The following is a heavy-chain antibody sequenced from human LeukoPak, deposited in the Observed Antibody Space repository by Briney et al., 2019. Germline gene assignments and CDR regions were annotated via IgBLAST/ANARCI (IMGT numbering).Heavy chain of an antibody. CDR2: VYYSGNT. Sequence: PSETLSLTCAVYGGSFSGYYWSWIRQPPGKGLEWIGYVYYSGNTNYNPSLKSRVTISVDTSKNQFSLKLRSVTAADTAVYYCARESGNGWYTLWGQGTLVTVSS. CDR3: ARESGNGWYTL. J-gene: IGHJ4*02. CDR1: GGSFSGYY. V-gene: IGHV4-59*01. D-gene: IGHD6-19*01.